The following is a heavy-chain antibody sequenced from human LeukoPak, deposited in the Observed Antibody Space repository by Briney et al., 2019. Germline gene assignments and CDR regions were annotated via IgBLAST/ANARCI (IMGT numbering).Heavy chain of an antibody. J-gene: IGHJ4*02. Sequence: SETLSLTCTVSGGSISSYYWSWIRQPPGKGLEWIGYIYYSGSTNYNPSLKSRVTISVDTSKNQFSLKLSSVTAADTAVCYCAGGLFYYDSSGYPGDYWGQGTLVTVSS. V-gene: IGHV4-59*01. D-gene: IGHD3-22*01. CDR2: IYYSGST. CDR3: AGGLFYYDSSGYPGDY. CDR1: GGSISSYY.